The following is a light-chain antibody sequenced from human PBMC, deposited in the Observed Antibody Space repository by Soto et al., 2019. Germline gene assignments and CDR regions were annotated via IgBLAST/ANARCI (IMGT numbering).Light chain of an antibody. CDR3: LQRGTYPRS. CDR1: QDIRNN. V-gene: IGKV1-17*02. J-gene: IGKJ1*01. Sequence: DIQMTQSPSSLASSVGDSVSITCRASQDIRNNLGWYQQRLGKAPQRLIYGTSNLQTGVPSRFRGSGYGTEFTLTISDLQPEDFAAYYCLQRGTYPRSFGQGTKVEVK. CDR2: GTS.